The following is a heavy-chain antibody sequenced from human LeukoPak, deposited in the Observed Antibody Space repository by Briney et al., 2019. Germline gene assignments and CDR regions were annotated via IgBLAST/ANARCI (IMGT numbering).Heavy chain of an antibody. CDR3: ARHDISIGSYFDY. J-gene: IGHJ4*02. CDR1: GGSISSSTYY. Sequence: SETLSLTCTVSGGSISSSTYYWGWIRQPPGKGLEWLGSIYYSGSTYYNPSLKSRVTISVDTSKNQFSLKLSSVTAADTAVYYCARHDISIGSYFDYWGQGTLVTVSS. V-gene: IGHV4-39*07. CDR2: IYYSGST. D-gene: IGHD3-9*01.